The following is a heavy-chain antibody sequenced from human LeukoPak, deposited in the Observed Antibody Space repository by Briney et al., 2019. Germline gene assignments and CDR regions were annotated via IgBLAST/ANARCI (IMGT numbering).Heavy chain of an antibody. J-gene: IGHJ4*02. CDR2: IRSKAYGGTT. Sequence: GSLRPSCIASGFTFGDYAKNWVRQAPGQGLEWVGFIRSKAYGGTTEYAASVKGRFTISRDDSKNIAYLQMNSLKTEDTAVYYCTRGFGDFDYWGQGTLIIVSS. CDR1: GFTFGDYA. D-gene: IGHD3-16*01. CDR3: TRGFGDFDY. V-gene: IGHV3-49*04.